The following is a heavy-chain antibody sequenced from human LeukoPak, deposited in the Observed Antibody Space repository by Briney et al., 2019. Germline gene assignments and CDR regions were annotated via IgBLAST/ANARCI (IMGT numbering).Heavy chain of an antibody. J-gene: IGHJ4*02. CDR1: GFTFSNYW. CDR3: ARSIDIDY. CDR2: IYTDGSST. V-gene: IGHV3-74*01. Sequence: PGGSLRLSCAASGFTFSNYWMHWVRQAPGKGLVWVSRIYTDGSSTNYADSVKGRFTISRDNAKNTLYLQMNSLRGEDTAVYYCARSIDIDYWGQGTLVTVSS. D-gene: IGHD2-21*01.